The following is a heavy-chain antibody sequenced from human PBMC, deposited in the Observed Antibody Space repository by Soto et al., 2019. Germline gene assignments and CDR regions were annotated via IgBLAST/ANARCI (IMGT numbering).Heavy chain of an antibody. Sequence: QVQLVESGGGVVQPGRSLRLSCAASGFTFSYYAMHWVRQAPGKGLEWVAVISYDGSNKYYADSVKGLFTISRDNSKNXLYLQMNNLSAEDTAVYYCARAALVGTSYGLHYFDSWGQGTLVTVSS. CDR1: GFTFSYYA. CDR2: ISYDGSNK. D-gene: IGHD5-18*01. V-gene: IGHV3-30-3*01. J-gene: IGHJ4*02. CDR3: ARAALVGTSYGLHYFDS.